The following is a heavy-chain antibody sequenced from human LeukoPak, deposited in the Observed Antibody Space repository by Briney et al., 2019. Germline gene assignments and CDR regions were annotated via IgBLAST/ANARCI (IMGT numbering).Heavy chain of an antibody. CDR3: ATYSSYSTWFDP. D-gene: IGHD2-15*01. CDR2: FDPEHGET. J-gene: IGHJ5*02. V-gene: IGHV1-24*01. CDR1: RYTLSELS. Sequence: ASVKVSCKVSRYTLSELSMHWVRQAPGKGLEWMGGFDPEHGETIYAQRFQGRVTMTEDTSTDTAYMKLSSLSSEDTAIYFCATYSSYSTWFDPWGQGTLVTVSS.